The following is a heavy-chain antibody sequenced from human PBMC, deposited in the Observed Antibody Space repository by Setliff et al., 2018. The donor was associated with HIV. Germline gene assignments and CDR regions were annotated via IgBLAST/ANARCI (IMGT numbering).Heavy chain of an antibody. Sequence: PGGSLGLSCAASGFSFRSYAVSWVRQAPGKGLEWVSVISGSGDITYYRESVKGRFTVSRDNSNNTVYLQMNSLRAEDTAMYYCAKTQTVITVYGPFDSWGQGTPVTVSS. CDR3: AKTQTVITVYGPFDS. CDR1: GFSFRSYA. J-gene: IGHJ4*02. V-gene: IGHV3-23*01. D-gene: IGHD4-4*01. CDR2: ISGSGDIT.